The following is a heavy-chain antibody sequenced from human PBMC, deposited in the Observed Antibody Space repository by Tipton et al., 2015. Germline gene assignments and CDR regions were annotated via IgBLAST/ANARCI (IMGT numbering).Heavy chain of an antibody. CDR2: IYYSGST. CDR3: VRDELVRYQLFRSYYSGMDV. CDR1: GDSISSGDYY. V-gene: IGHV4-30-4*01. D-gene: IGHD2-2*01. Sequence: TLSLTCTVSGDSISSGDYYWSWIRQPPGKGLEWIGYIYYSGSTDYNPSLKSRVTISVDTSKNQFSLRLSFVTAADTAVYYCVRDELVRYQLFRSYYSGMDVWGQGTTVTVSS. J-gene: IGHJ6*02.